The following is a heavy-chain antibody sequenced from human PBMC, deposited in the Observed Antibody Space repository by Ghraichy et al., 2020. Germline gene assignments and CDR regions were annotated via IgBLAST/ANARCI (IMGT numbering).Heavy chain of an antibody. J-gene: IGHJ4*02. D-gene: IGHD2-2*01. Sequence: GGSLRLSCAASGFTFGDHYMDWVRQAPGKGLEWVGRIKNRVGSYATEYAAALTGRFSISRDESRRSVYLQMSSLRFEDTAVYFCATWIADAPRYWGQGTLVTVSS. CDR1: GFTFGDHY. V-gene: IGHV3-72*01. CDR3: ATWIADAPRY. CDR2: IKNRVGSYAT.